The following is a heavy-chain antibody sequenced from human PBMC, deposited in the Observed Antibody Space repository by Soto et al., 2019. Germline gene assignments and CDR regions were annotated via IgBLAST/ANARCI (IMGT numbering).Heavy chain of an antibody. CDR2: VSASGSIT. Sequence: AXGSLGPSCAASGFTFSSYDMNWVRQAPGKGLEWVSGVSASGSITSYADSAKGRFTISRDNAKNTVFLQMTGLRAEDTAVYFCAKGDCSGGRCYRGFDYWGQGTLVTVSS. D-gene: IGHD2-15*01. J-gene: IGHJ4*02. CDR3: AKGDCSGGRCYRGFDY. V-gene: IGHV3-23*01. CDR1: GFTFSSYD.